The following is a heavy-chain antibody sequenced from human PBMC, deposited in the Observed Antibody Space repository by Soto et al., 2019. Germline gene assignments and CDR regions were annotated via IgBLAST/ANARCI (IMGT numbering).Heavy chain of an antibody. CDR3: ARRRYGDYCLRD. D-gene: IGHD4-17*01. CDR2: IYYSGST. Sequence: QVQLQESGPGLVKPSQTLSLTCTVSGGSISSGGYYWSWIRQHPGKGLEWIGYIYYSGSTYYNPSLKSRXXIXVAXSKNQFSLKLSSVTAADTAVYYCARRRYGDYCLRDWGQGTLVTVSS. CDR1: GGSISSGGYY. V-gene: IGHV4-31*03. J-gene: IGHJ4*02.